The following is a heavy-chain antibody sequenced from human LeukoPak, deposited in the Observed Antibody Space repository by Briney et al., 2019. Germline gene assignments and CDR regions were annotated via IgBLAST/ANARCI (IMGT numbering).Heavy chain of an antibody. CDR2: MNPNSGNT. V-gene: IGHV1-8*01. CDR3: ARGDGYHYDSSGYWPPEYFQH. J-gene: IGHJ1*01. CDR1: GYTFTSYD. D-gene: IGHD3-22*01. Sequence: ASVKVSCKASGYTFTSYDINWVRQAPGQGLEWMGWMNPNSGNTGYAQKFQGRVTMTRNTSISTAYMELSSLRSEDTAVYYCARGDGYHYDSSGYWPPEYFQHWGQGTLVTVSS.